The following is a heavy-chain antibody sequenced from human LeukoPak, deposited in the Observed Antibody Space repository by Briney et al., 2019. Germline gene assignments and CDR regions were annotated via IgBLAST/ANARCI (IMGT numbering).Heavy chain of an antibody. CDR1: GYTFTGYY. J-gene: IGHJ4*02. Sequence: ASVKVSCKASGYTFTGYYMHWVRQAPGQGLEWMGRINPNSGGTNYAQKFQGGVIMTRDTSISTAYMELSRLRSDDTAVYYCARAYAWGYFDYWGQGTLVTVSS. V-gene: IGHV1-2*06. D-gene: IGHD3-10*02. CDR3: ARAYAWGYFDY. CDR2: INPNSGGT.